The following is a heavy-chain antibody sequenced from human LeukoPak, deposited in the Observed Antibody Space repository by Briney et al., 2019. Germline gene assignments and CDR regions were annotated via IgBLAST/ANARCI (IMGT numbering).Heavy chain of an antibody. Sequence: GGSLRLSCAASGFTFSSYWMSWVRQAPGKGLEWVANIKQDGSEKYYVYSVKGRFTISRDNSKNTLYLQMNSLRAEDTAVYYCAKVPNYDILTGYYNGAFDYWGQGTLVTVSS. CDR3: AKVPNYDILTGYYNGAFDY. J-gene: IGHJ4*02. CDR1: GFTFSSYW. D-gene: IGHD3-9*01. V-gene: IGHV3-7*03. CDR2: IKQDGSEK.